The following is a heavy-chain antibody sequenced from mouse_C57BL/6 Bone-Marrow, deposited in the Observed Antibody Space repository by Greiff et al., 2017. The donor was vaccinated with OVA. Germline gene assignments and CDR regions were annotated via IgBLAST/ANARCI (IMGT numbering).Heavy chain of an antibody. J-gene: IGHJ2*01. Sequence: EVQLQQSGPELVKPGASVKISCKASGYTFTDYYMNWVKQSHGKSLEWIGDINPNNGGTSYNQKFKGKATLTVDKSSSTAYMELRSLTSEDSAVYYCARCETGTGVDYWGQGTTLTVSS. CDR3: ARCETGTGVDY. CDR1: GYTFTDYY. CDR2: INPNNGGT. V-gene: IGHV1-26*01. D-gene: IGHD4-1*01.